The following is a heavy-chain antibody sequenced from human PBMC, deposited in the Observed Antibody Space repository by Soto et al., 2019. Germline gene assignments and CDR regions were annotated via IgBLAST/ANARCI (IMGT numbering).Heavy chain of an antibody. J-gene: IGHJ4*02. CDR3: ARVSHYYDSSGYY. V-gene: IGHV1-2*02. CDR2: INPNSGGT. CDR1: GYTFTGCY. D-gene: IGHD3-22*01. Sequence: ASVKVSCKASGYTFTGCYMHWVRQAPGQGLEWMGWINPNSGGTNYAQKFQGRVTMTRDTSISTAYMELSRLRSDDTAVYYCARVSHYYDSSGYYWGQGTLVTVS.